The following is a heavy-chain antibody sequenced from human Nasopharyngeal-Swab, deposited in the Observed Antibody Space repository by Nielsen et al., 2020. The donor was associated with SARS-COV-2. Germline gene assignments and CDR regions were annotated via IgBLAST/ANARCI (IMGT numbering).Heavy chain of an antibody. CDR2: IYYSGST. Sequence: SETLSLTCTVSGGSISGSSYYWGWIRQPPGKGLEWIGSIYYSGSTYYNPSLKSRVTISVDTSKNQFSLKLSSVTAADTAVYYCARLTADVLRFFRPYYFDYWGQGTLVTVSS. D-gene: IGHD3-3*01. CDR1: GGSISGSSYY. J-gene: IGHJ4*02. CDR3: ARLTADVLRFFRPYYFDY. V-gene: IGHV4-39*01.